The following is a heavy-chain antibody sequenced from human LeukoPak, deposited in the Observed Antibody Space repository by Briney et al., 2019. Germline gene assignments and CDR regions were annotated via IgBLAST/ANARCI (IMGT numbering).Heavy chain of an antibody. CDR2: XYPGDSDT. CDR1: GYSFTSYW. V-gene: IGHV5-51*01. CDR3: ASTGGSGSYWDPFDP. J-gene: IGHJ5*02. Sequence: KXSGYSFTSYWIGWVRQMPGKGLEWMGIXYPGDSDTRYSPSFQGQVTISADKSISTAYLQWSSLKASDTAMYYCASTGGSGSYWDPFDPWGQGTLVTVSS. D-gene: IGHD3-10*01.